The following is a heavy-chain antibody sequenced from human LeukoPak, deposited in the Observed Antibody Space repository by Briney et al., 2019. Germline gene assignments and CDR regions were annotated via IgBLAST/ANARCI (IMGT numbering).Heavy chain of an antibody. D-gene: IGHD3-3*01. CDR1: GYTFTGCY. V-gene: IGHV1-2*02. J-gene: IGHJ4*02. Sequence: ASVKVSCKASGYTFTGCYIHWIRQAPGQGLEWMGWIDPNSGGTNYAPKFQGRVTMTRDTSISTAYMELSRLRSNDTAMYFCARGSDFWSGKPLYSFDHWGQGTLVPVSS. CDR3: ARGSDFWSGKPLYSFDH. CDR2: IDPNSGGT.